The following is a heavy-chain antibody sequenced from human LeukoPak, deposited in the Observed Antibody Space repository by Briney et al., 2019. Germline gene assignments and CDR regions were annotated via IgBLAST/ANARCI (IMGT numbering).Heavy chain of an antibody. CDR1: GYPFISNA. Sequence: ASVKVSCKASGYPFISNAMNWVRQAPGQGLELMGWINTNTGNPTYAQGFTGRFVFSLDTSVSTAYLQISSLKTEDTAVYYCARDNAGDIDYWGQRTLVTVSS. J-gene: IGHJ4*02. CDR3: ARDNAGDIDY. D-gene: IGHD7-27*01. V-gene: IGHV7-4-1*02. CDR2: INTNTGNP.